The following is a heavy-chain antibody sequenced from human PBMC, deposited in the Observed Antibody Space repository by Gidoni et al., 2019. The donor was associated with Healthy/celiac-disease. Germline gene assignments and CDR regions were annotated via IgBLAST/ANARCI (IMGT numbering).Heavy chain of an antibody. V-gene: IGHV3-23*01. D-gene: IGHD3-10*01. CDR1: GFTFGSYA. J-gene: IGHJ6*02. CDR2: ISGSGGSP. CDR3: AKDIGGGAYTHYYYYGMDV. Sequence: GQLLESGGGLVKPGGSLRLSCAASGFTFGSYAMSWVRQAPGKGLEWVSAISGSGGSPYYADSVKVRFTISRDNSKNTLYLQMNSLRAEDTAVYYCAKDIGGGAYTHYYYYGMDVWGQGTTVTVSS.